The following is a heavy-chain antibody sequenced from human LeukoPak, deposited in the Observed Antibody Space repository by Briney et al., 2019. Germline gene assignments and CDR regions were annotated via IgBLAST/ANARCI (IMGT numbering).Heavy chain of an antibody. CDR2: IIPILGIA. D-gene: IGHD1-26*01. CDR1: GGTFSSYA. Sequence: ASVKVSCKASGGTFSSYAISWVRQAPGQGLEWMGRIIPILGIANYAQKFQGRVTITADKSTSTAYMEPSSLRSEDTAVYYCAIAFVVDQVGATSGIDYWGQGTLVTVSS. V-gene: IGHV1-69*04. CDR3: AIAFVVDQVGATSGIDY. J-gene: IGHJ4*02.